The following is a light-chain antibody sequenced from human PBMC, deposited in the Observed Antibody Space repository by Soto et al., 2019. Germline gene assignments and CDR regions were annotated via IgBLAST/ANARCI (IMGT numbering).Light chain of an antibody. J-gene: IGKJ4*01. CDR1: QAISSS. Sequence: DIQLTQSPSFLSASVGDKVTITCRASQAISSSLAWYQQNPGKAPKLLIYAASTLQSGVPSRFSGSGSGTEFTLTISSRQPEDFATYYCQQLNSYPLTFGGGAKVEI. CDR3: QQLNSYPLT. V-gene: IGKV1-9*01. CDR2: AAS.